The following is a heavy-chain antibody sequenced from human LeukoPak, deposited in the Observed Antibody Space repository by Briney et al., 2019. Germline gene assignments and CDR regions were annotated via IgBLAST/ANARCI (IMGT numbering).Heavy chain of an antibody. CDR1: GGSFSGYY. D-gene: IGHD6-19*01. CDR2: INHSGST. Sequence: SETLSLTCAVYGGSFSGYYWSWIRQPPGKGLEWIGEINHSGSTNYNPSLKSRVTMSVDTSKNQFSLKLSSVTAADTAVYYCARVRSSGWLKPFMDVWGKGTTVTISS. J-gene: IGHJ6*03. V-gene: IGHV4-34*01. CDR3: ARVRSSGWLKPFMDV.